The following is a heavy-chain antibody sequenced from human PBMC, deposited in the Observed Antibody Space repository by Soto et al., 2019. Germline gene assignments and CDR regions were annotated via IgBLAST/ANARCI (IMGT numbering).Heavy chain of an antibody. CDR3: ERGLNLNYIMNLLDT. J-gene: IGHJ5*02. CDR1: GYSFTTYW. D-gene: IGHD3-16*01. Sequence: GESLKISCHTSGYSFTTYWIAWVRQMPGKGLEWMGVVYPGDSDTKYSPSFQGHATISADRSSSTAFLQWSSLKASDTAVYYCERGLNLNYIMNLLDTWGQATLVTVS. CDR2: VYPGDSDT. V-gene: IGHV5-51*01.